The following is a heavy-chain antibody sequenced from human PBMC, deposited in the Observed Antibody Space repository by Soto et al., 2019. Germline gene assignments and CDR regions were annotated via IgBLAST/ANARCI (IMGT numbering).Heavy chain of an antibody. V-gene: IGHV3-30*18. CDR2: ISSDGSNK. CDR3: AKESGYDYVWGSYRPRWFDP. Sequence: PGGALRLSCADSGFTFSSYGLHWFRQAPLNGLEWVAFISSDGSNKYYADSVKGRFTISRDNSKNTLYLQMNSLRAEDTAVYYCAKESGYDYVWGSYRPRWFDPWGQGTLVTVSS. CDR1: GFTFSSYG. J-gene: IGHJ5*02. D-gene: IGHD3-16*02.